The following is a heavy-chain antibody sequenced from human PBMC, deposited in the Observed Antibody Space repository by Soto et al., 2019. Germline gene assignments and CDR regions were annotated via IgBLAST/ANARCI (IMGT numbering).Heavy chain of an antibody. Sequence: ESGGGLVKPGGSLRLSCAASGFTFSNAWMSWVRQAPGKGLEWVGRIKSKTDGGTTDYAAPVKGRFTISRDDSKNTLYLQMNSLKTEDTAVYYCTTAPPSYSSSRDYWGQGTLVTVSS. CDR3: TTAPPSYSSSRDY. CDR2: IKSKTDGGTT. V-gene: IGHV3-15*01. CDR1: GFTFSNAW. D-gene: IGHD6-6*01. J-gene: IGHJ4*02.